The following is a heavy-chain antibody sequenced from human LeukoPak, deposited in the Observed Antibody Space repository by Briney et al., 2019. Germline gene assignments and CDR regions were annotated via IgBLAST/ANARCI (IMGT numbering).Heavy chain of an antibody. CDR3: ARASITYDFWSGYFFYYYYGMDV. CDR2: MNPNSGNT. J-gene: IGHJ6*02. D-gene: IGHD3-3*01. CDR1: GYTFTSYD. Sequence: GASVKVSCKASGYTFTSYDINWERQATGQGLEWMGWMNPNSGNTGYAQKFQGRATMTRNTSISTAYMELSSLRSEDTAVYYCARASITYDFWSGYFFYYYYGMDVWGQGTTVTVSS. V-gene: IGHV1-8*02.